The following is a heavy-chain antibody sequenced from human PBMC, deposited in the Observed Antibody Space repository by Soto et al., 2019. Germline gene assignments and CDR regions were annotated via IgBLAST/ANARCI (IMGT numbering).Heavy chain of an antibody. J-gene: IGHJ4*02. CDR1: GYTFTGYY. V-gene: IGHV1-2*04. CDR2: INPNSGGT. D-gene: IGHD3-3*01. Sequence: ASVKVSCKASGYTFTGYYMHWVRQAPGQGLEWMGWINPNSGGTNYAQKFQGWVTMTRDTSISTAYMELSRLRSDDTAVYYCARDRSPDYDVWSGYFDYWGQGTLVTVSS. CDR3: ARDRSPDYDVWSGYFDY.